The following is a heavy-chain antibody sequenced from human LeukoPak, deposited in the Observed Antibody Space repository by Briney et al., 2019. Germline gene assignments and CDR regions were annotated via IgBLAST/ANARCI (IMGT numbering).Heavy chain of an antibody. Sequence: GGSLRLSCAASGFTFSRSGMHWVRQAPGKGLEWVAVIWYDGSNEYYADSVKGRFTVSRDNSKNTLYLQMNSLRAEDTAVYYCAREVAGFDYWGQGTLVTVSS. D-gene: IGHD6-19*01. V-gene: IGHV3-33*01. CDR3: AREVAGFDY. CDR2: IWYDGSNE. CDR1: GFTFSRSG. J-gene: IGHJ4*02.